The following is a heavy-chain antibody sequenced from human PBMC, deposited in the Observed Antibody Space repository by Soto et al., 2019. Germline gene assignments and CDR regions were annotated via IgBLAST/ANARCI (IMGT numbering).Heavy chain of an antibody. J-gene: IGHJ6*02. CDR3: GRSVVGATGEILYNAMDV. D-gene: IGHD1-26*01. CDR2: INPASGHT. V-gene: IGHV1-3*01. CDR1: GYTFTTYA. Sequence: QVQLVQSGAEVKKPGASVKVSCKASGYTFTTYALHCVRQAPGQRPEWMGWINPASGHTKYSKRFQDRVTITRDTSASTGYMELSSLRSEDTAVYYCGRSVVGATGEILYNAMDVWGQGTTVTVSS.